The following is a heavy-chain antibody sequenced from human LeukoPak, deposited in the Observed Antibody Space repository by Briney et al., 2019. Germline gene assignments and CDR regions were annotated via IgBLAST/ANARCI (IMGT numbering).Heavy chain of an antibody. Sequence: PSETLSLTCTVSGYSISSTSYYWGWIRQPPGKGLEWTGTLLYNGNTYYNPSLKSRVAISGDMSKNQFSLKLSSVTAADMAVYYCARAVRFGEISHFDYWGQGILVTVSS. CDR1: GYSISSTSYY. CDR2: LLYNGNT. D-gene: IGHD3-10*01. V-gene: IGHV4-39*07. CDR3: ARAVRFGEISHFDY. J-gene: IGHJ4*02.